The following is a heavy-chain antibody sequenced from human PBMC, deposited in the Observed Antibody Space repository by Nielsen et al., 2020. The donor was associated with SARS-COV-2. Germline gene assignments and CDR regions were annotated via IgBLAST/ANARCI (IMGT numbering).Heavy chain of an antibody. J-gene: IGHJ4*02. V-gene: IGHV3-74*01. CDR3: ARLKSENAY. CDR2: VTNDGKST. CDR1: GFTFSRYH. Sequence: GGSLRLSCAASGFTFSRYHMHWVRQAPGKGLVWVSRVTNDGKSTTYADSVKGRFTVSRDNAQNTLYLQMNSLRPEDTAIYYCARLKSENAYWGQGTLVTVSS.